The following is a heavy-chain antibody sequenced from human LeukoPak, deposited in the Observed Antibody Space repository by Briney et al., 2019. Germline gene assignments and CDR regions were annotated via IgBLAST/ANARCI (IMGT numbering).Heavy chain of an antibody. D-gene: IGHD3-3*01. J-gene: IGHJ4*02. CDR3: AKGVAFWSCYFDY. CDR2: ISGSGGST. Sequence: PGGSLRLSCAASGFTFSCYAMSWVRQAPGKGLEWVSAISGSGGSTYYADSVKGRFTISRDNSKNTLYLQMNSLRAEGTAVYYCAKGVAFWSCYFDYWGQGTLVTVSS. CDR1: GFTFSCYA. V-gene: IGHV3-23*01.